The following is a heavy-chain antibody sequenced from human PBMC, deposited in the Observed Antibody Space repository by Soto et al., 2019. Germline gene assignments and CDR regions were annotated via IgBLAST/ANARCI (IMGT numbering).Heavy chain of an antibody. CDR2: IKSGIDGEAT. CDR1: GFTFKRAW. V-gene: IGHV3-15*07. D-gene: IGHD3-10*01. J-gene: IGHJ4*02. CDR3: STGLGTYYSRFDY. Sequence: EVQLVESGGGLVKPGGSLTLSCAASGFTFKRAWMNWVRQAPGKGLEWVGRIKSGIDGEATDYGAPVKGRFTISRDDSRNTLSLQMHSLKTDDTAIYYCSTGLGTYYSRFDYWGRGTLVTVSS.